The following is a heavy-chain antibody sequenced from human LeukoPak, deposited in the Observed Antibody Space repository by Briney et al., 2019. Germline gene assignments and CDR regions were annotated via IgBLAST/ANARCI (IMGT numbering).Heavy chain of an antibody. Sequence: GGSLRLSCAASGFTFNNYAMSWVRQAPGKGLEWVSDISGSGDSIYYADSVKGRFTISRDNSKNTLYLQMNSLRAEDTAVYYCAKATSVSWSRGWYFDYWGQGTLVTVSS. CDR1: GFTFNNYA. J-gene: IGHJ4*02. D-gene: IGHD6-19*01. V-gene: IGHV3-23*01. CDR2: ISGSGDSI. CDR3: AKATSVSWSRGWYFDY.